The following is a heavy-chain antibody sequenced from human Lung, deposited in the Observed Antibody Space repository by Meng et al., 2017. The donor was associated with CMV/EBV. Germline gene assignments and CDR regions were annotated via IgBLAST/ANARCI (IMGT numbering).Heavy chain of an antibody. D-gene: IGHD3-16*01. CDR1: GFTFSSYA. J-gene: IGHJ3*02. CDR2: ISYDGSNK. CDR3: ARTGGGVSRAAFDI. V-gene: IGHV3-30*04. Sequence: GGSLRLXCAASGFTFSSYAMHWVRQAPGKGLEWVAVISYDGSNKYYADSVKGRFTISRDNSKNTLYLQMSSLRAEDTAVYYCARTGGGVSRAAFDIWGQGXMVTVSS.